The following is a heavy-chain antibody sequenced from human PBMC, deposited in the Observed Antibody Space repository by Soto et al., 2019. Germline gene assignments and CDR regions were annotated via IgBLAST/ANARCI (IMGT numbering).Heavy chain of an antibody. Sequence: PVVSLIISCAASGFTFSSYAMHWVRQAPGKGLEWVAVISYDGSNKYYADSVKGRFTISRDNSKNTLYLQMNSLRAEDTAVYYCARDKQLVGVFDYWGQGTLVTVSS. CDR1: GFTFSSYA. D-gene: IGHD6-6*01. CDR3: ARDKQLVGVFDY. CDR2: ISYDGSNK. J-gene: IGHJ4*02. V-gene: IGHV3-30-3*01.